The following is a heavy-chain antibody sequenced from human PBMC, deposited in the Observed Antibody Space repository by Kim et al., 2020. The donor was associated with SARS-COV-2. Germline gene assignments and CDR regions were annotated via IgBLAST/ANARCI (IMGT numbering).Heavy chain of an antibody. D-gene: IGHD6-6*01. CDR3: ARVNKKYNFDY. CDR2: T. J-gene: IGHJ4*02. V-gene: IGHV3-53*01. Sequence: TYYADSVKGRFTISRDNSKNTLYLQMSSLRAEDTAIYYCARVNKKYNFDYWGQGTLVTVSS.